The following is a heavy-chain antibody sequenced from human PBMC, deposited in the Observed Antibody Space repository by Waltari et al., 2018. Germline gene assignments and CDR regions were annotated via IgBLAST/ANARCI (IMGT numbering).Heavy chain of an antibody. CDR3: ARGGGHEWGPSY. V-gene: IGHV3-48*03. CDR1: GFTFSSYE. CDR2: ISSSGTTI. D-gene: IGHD5-12*01. J-gene: IGHJ4*02. Sequence: EVQLVESGGGLVQPGESLSLFCVASGFTFSSYEMTWVRKAPGKVLEWLSSISSSGTTIYYADAVRGRFTISRDNAKNSLYLQMNSLRAEDTALYYCARGGGHEWGPSYWGQGTLVNVSP.